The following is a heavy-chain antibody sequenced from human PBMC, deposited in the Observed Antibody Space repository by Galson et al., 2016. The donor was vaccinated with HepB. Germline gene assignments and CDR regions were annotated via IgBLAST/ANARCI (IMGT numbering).Heavy chain of an antibody. D-gene: IGHD3-3*01. CDR3: AKDFTYHDFWSGFTTRYSHYYGLDV. CDR2: ISYDGSNK. Sequence: SLRLSCAASGFTFSSYGMHWVRQAPGKGLEWVAVISYDGSNKYYADSVKGRFTIPRDNSKKTLYLQMNSLRAEDTAVYYCAKDFTYHDFWSGFTTRYSHYYGLDVWGKGTTVTVSS. V-gene: IGHV3-30*18. CDR1: GFTFSSYG. J-gene: IGHJ6*04.